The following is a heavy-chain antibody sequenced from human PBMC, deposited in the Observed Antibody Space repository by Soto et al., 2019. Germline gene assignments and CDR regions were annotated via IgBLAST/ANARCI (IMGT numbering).Heavy chain of an antibody. J-gene: IGHJ4*02. D-gene: IGHD2-2*01. V-gene: IGHV1-18*01. CDR2: SAYNGNT. CDR1: GYSLTNYG. CDR3: ARGGYCSSRSCPQLDH. Sequence: QIQLVQSGAEVKKPGASVKVSCKASGYSLTNYGTSWVRQAHGQGLEWMGWSAYNGNTNYAQKFQGRVAMTTDTSASTAFMELRGLRSDDTATYFCARGGYCSSRSCPQLDHWGQGTLVTVSS.